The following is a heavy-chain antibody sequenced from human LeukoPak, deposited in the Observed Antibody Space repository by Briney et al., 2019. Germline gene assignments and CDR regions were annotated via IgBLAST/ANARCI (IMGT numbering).Heavy chain of an antibody. CDR1: GYTLTELS. J-gene: IGHJ6*02. Sequence: ASVKVSCKVSGYTLTELSMHWVRQAPGKGLEWMGGFDPEDGETIYAQKFQGRVTMTEDTSTDTAYMELSSLRSDDTAIYYCARGHGDYAGQPFDYYGLDVWGQGTTVTVSS. V-gene: IGHV1-24*01. CDR3: ARGHGDYAGQPFDYYGLDV. CDR2: FDPEDGET. D-gene: IGHD4-17*01.